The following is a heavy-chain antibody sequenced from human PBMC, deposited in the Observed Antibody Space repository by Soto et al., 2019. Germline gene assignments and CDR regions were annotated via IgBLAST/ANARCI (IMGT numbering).Heavy chain of an antibody. J-gene: IGHJ6*02. Sequence: GGSLRLSCAASGFTFSSYSMNWVRQAPGKGLEWVANIKEDGSEKYYADSVRGRFTISRDNAKNSLYLEMSSLRVEDTAIYYCAKYGYYNGLDVWGQGTTVTVSS. CDR2: IKEDGSEK. D-gene: IGHD3-22*01. CDR3: AKYGYYNGLDV. CDR1: GFTFSSYS. V-gene: IGHV3-7*01.